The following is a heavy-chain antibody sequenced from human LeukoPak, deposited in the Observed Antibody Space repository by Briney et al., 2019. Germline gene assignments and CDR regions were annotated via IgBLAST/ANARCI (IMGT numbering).Heavy chain of an antibody. CDR1: GFTFSSYS. Sequence: GGSLRLSCAASGFTFSSYSMNWVRQAPGKGLEWVSSISSSSSYIYYADSVKGRFTISRDNAKNSLYLQMNSLRAEDTAVYYCARDGRQWLAGLRAFDIWGQGTMVTVSS. V-gene: IGHV3-21*01. J-gene: IGHJ3*02. CDR3: ARDGRQWLAGLRAFDI. D-gene: IGHD6-19*01. CDR2: ISSSSSYI.